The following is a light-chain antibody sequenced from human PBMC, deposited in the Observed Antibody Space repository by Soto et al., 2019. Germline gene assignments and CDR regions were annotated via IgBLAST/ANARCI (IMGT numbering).Light chain of an antibody. CDR3: QQYNSS. Sequence: IQITQSPSTLSASVGDRVTITCRASQCISNWLAWYQQKPGKAPKLLIYKASSLESGVPSRFSGSGSGTEFTLTISSLQPDDFATYYCQQYNSSFGQGTKVDIK. J-gene: IGKJ2*01. CDR2: KAS. V-gene: IGKV1-5*03. CDR1: QCISNW.